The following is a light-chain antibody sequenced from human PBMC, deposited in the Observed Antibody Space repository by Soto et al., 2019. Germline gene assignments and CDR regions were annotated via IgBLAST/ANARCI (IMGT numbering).Light chain of an antibody. Sequence: QSVLTQSASVSGSPGQSITISCTGTSSDVGNYNYVSWYQQHPGEVPKLIIFNVNNRPSGVSNRFSGSKSGNTASLTISGLHAEDEADYYCSSFTSSTTYVFGTGTKVTVL. CDR1: SSDVGNYNY. J-gene: IGLJ1*01. CDR2: NVN. CDR3: SSFTSSTTYV. V-gene: IGLV2-14*01.